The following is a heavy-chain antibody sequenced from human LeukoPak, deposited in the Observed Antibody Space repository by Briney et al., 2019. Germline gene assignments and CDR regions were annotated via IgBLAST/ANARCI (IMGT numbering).Heavy chain of an antibody. Sequence: GGSLRLSCAASGFTFDDHVMSWVRQAPGKGLEWVSGINWNGGSTGYADSVKGRFTISRDNAKNSLYLKMNSLRAEDTALYYCAGGLWYASGSDYWGQGTLVTVSS. CDR2: INWNGGST. D-gene: IGHD3-10*01. CDR3: AGGLWYASGSDY. V-gene: IGHV3-20*04. J-gene: IGHJ4*02. CDR1: GFTFDDHV.